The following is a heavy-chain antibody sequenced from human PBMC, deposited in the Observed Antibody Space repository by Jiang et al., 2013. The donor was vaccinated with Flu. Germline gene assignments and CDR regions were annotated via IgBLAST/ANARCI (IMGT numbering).Heavy chain of an antibody. Sequence: QLVESGGALVQPGESLRLSCAASGFRFSDYGMAWVRQAPGEGLEWVSTINYSGANTHYAESVKGRFTISRDNSRSTLFLQLNSLRAEDTAIYFCAKDNSPDYWGQGTLVTVSS. V-gene: IGHV3-23*04. CDR1: GFRFSDYG. CDR2: INYSGANT. CDR3: AKDNSPDY. J-gene: IGHJ4*02.